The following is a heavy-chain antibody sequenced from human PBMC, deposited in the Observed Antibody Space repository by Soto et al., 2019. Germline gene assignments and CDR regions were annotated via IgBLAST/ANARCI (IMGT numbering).Heavy chain of an antibody. D-gene: IGHD6-13*01. Sequence: SVKVSCKASGGTFSSYAISWVRQAPGQGLEWLGGIIPIFGTANYTQKFQGRVTITADKSTSTAYMELSSLRSEDTAVYYCANSGIAAAGTGYYYYYGMDVWGQGTTVTVSS. J-gene: IGHJ6*02. V-gene: IGHV1-69*06. CDR1: GGTFSSYA. CDR3: ANSGIAAAGTGYYYYYGMDV. CDR2: IIPIFGTA.